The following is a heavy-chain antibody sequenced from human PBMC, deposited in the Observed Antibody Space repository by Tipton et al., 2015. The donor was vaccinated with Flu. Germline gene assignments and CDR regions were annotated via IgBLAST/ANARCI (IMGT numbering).Heavy chain of an antibody. V-gene: IGHV4-59*01. CDR1: GGPISSYY. J-gene: IGHJ5*02. CDR2: IYYSGST. Sequence: LRLSCTVSGGPISSYYWSWIRQPPGKGLEWIGYIYYSGSTNYNSSLKSRVTISVDTSKNQFSLKLSSVTAADTAVYYCARDRAGGRFDPWGQGTLVTVSS. CDR3: ARDRAGGRFDP. D-gene: IGHD3-16*01.